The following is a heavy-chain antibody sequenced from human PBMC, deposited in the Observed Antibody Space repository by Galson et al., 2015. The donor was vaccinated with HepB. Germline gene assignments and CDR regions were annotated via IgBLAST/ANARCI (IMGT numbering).Heavy chain of an antibody. CDR3: TTDCAGSSSCYEVFHI. Sequence: SLRLSCATSSLHFNNAWMTWVRQAPGKGLEWVGRIKTKTDGGTADYATPVKGRFTISRDDSKNTLYLQMDSLTTEDTAVYYCTTDCAGSSSCYEVFHIWGQGTMVTVSS. D-gene: IGHD2-2*01. V-gene: IGHV3-15*01. J-gene: IGHJ3*02. CDR2: IKTKTDGGTA. CDR1: SLHFNNAW.